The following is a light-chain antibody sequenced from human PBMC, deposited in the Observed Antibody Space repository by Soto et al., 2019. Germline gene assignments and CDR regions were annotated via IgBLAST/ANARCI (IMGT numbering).Light chain of an antibody. CDR1: QSISSY. Sequence: DIQLTQSPSFLSASVGDRVTITCRASQSISSYLAWYQQKPGKAPKLLIYAASTLQSGVPSRFSGSGSGTEFTLTISSLQAEDFSTYYCQQLNSYPRVTFGGGTKVEIK. CDR2: AAS. V-gene: IGKV1-9*01. J-gene: IGKJ4*01. CDR3: QQLNSYPRVT.